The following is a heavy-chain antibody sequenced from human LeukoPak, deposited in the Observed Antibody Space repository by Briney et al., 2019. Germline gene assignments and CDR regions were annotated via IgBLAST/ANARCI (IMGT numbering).Heavy chain of an antibody. J-gene: IGHJ4*02. Sequence: PGGSLRLSCAASGFTFSNHAMHWVRQTPGKGLEWVAVISFDATKKYYADSVKGRFTVSRDNFKNTLYLQMNSLRAEDTALYYCARGRIIRGYFDYWGQGTLVTVSS. CDR2: ISFDATKK. CDR1: GFTFSNHA. CDR3: ARGRIIRGYFDY. D-gene: IGHD2/OR15-2a*01. V-gene: IGHV3-30-3*01.